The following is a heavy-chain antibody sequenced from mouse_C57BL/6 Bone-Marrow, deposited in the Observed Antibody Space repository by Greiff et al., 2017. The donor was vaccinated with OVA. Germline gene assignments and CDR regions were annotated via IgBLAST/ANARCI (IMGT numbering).Heavy chain of an antibody. CDR1: GYTFTSYG. CDR3: ARGLYYGNYFAY. CDR2: IYPRSGNT. J-gene: IGHJ3*01. D-gene: IGHD2-1*01. Sequence: QVQLQQSGAELARPGASVKLSCKASGYTFTSYGISWVKQRPGQGLEWIGEIYPRSGNTYYNEKFKGKATLTADKSSSTAYMELRSLTSEDSAVYFGARGLYYGNYFAYWGQGTLVTVSA. V-gene: IGHV1-81*01.